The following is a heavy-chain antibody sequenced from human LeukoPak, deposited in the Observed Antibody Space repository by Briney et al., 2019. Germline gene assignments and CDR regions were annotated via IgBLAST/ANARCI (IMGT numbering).Heavy chain of an antibody. V-gene: IGHV4-39*07. Sequence: SETLSLTCTVSGGSISSSSYYWGWIRQPPGKGLEWIGSIYYSGSTYYNPSLKSRVTISVDTSKNQFSLKLSSVTAADTAVYICAREDGDNLLDYWGQGTLVTVSS. D-gene: IGHD4-17*01. CDR3: AREDGDNLLDY. CDR1: GGSISSSSYY. CDR2: IYYSGST. J-gene: IGHJ4*02.